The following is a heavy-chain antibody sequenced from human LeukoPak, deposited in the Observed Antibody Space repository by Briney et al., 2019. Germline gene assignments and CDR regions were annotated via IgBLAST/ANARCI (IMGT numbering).Heavy chain of an antibody. V-gene: IGHV1-2*02. CDR1: GYTFTGYY. Sequence: ASVKVSCKASGYTFTGYYMHWVRQAPGQGLEWMGWINPNSGGTNYAQKFQGRVTMTRDTSISTAYMELSRLRSDDTAVYYCARYQDIVVVVAATGGEALDYWGQGTLVTVSS. CDR3: ARYQDIVVVVAATGGEALDY. D-gene: IGHD2-15*01. CDR2: INPNSGGT. J-gene: IGHJ4*02.